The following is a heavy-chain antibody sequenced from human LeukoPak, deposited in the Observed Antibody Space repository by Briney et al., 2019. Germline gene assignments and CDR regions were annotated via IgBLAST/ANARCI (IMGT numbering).Heavy chain of an antibody. Sequence: GGSLRLSCAASGFTFSSYAMHWVRQAPGKGLEWVAVVWYDGSKTYSADSVKGRITISRDDSKDTLYLQMNSLRAEDTAVYYCARGVDYYDSGGTIYYWGQGTLVTVSS. CDR2: VWYDGSKT. J-gene: IGHJ4*02. CDR1: GFTFSSYA. V-gene: IGHV3-33*01. CDR3: ARGVDYYDSGGTIYY. D-gene: IGHD3-22*01.